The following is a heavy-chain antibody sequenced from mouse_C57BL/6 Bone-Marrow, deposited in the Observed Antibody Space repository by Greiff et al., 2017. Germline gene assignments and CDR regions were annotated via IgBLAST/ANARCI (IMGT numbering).Heavy chain of an antibody. J-gene: IGHJ2*01. D-gene: IGHD2-4*01. CDR1: GFSLTSYG. CDR2: IWSGGST. Sequence: VQLQQSGPGLVQPSQSLSITCTVSGFSLTSYGVHWVRQSPGKGLEWLGVIWSGGSTDYNAAFISRLSISKDNSKSQVCFKMNSLQADDTAIYYCARSITAVFDYWGQGTTLTVSS. V-gene: IGHV2-2*01. CDR3: ARSITAVFDY.